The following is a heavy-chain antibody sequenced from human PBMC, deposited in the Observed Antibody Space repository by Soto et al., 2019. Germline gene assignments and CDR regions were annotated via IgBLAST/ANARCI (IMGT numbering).Heavy chain of an antibody. J-gene: IGHJ4*02. CDR1: GFTFNSAP. Sequence: EVQLVESGGGFVKPGESLRLSCAASGFTFNSAPMSWVRQAPGKGLEWVGRIKPNTDGGAIDYPAPVKGRFTISRDDSKNTLHLQMNSLRIEDTAVYYCTTPALPVDGTQPFNYWGQGALVTVSS. V-gene: IGHV3-15*01. CDR3: TTPALPVDGTQPFNY. CDR2: IKPNTDGGAI. D-gene: IGHD6-19*01.